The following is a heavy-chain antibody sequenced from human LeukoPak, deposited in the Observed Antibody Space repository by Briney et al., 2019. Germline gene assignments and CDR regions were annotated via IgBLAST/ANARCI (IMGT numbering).Heavy chain of an antibody. V-gene: IGHV3-9*03. J-gene: IGHJ4*02. D-gene: IGHD2-15*01. CDR2: ISWNSGYI. Sequence: PGGSLRLSCAASGFTFEDYVMHWVRQVPGKGLEWVSSISWNSGYIDYADFVQGRFTISRDNAKNSLYLQMNSLTTEDMALYYCAKGENYCSGGSCYFEYWGQGTLVTVSS. CDR3: AKGENYCSGGSCYFEY. CDR1: GFTFEDYV.